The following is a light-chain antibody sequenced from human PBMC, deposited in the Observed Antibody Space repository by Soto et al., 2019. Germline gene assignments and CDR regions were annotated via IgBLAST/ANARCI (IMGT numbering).Light chain of an antibody. Sequence: QSVLTQPPSASGTPGQRVTISCSGSSSNIGSNTVNWYQQLPGTAPKLLIYTNNQRPSGVPDRFSGSKSGTSASLAISGLHSGDEGDYYCAAWDASLNGVVFGGGTKLTVL. CDR3: AAWDASLNGVV. CDR2: TNN. V-gene: IGLV1-44*01. CDR1: SSNIGSNT. J-gene: IGLJ2*01.